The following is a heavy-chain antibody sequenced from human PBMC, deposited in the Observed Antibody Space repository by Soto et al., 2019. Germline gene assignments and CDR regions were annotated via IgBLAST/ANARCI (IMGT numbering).Heavy chain of an antibody. Sequence: GGSLRLSCAASGFTFSSYAMSWVRQAPGKGLEWVSAISGSGGSTYYADSVKGRFTISRDNSKNTLYLQMNSLRAEDTAVYYFAKDSGSQWALYYFDYWGQGTLVTVSS. D-gene: IGHD1-26*01. CDR1: GFTFSSYA. CDR3: AKDSGSQWALYYFDY. J-gene: IGHJ4*02. CDR2: ISGSGGST. V-gene: IGHV3-23*01.